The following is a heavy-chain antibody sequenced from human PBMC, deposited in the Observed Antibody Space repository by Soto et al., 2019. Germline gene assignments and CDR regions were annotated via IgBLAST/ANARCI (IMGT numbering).Heavy chain of an antibody. Sequence: DVQLVESGGGLAQPGGSLGLAVEAPGFTLRVDWMNWVRQVPGKGLVWVSRINADGGTTNYANPVKGRFTVSRDNAKNTGYLQMNSLRDEDTAVYFCARAGWYRFDYWGQGTLLTVSP. D-gene: IGHD2-15*01. CDR2: INADGGTT. CDR1: GFTLRVDW. V-gene: IGHV3-74*01. CDR3: ARAGWYRFDY. J-gene: IGHJ4*02.